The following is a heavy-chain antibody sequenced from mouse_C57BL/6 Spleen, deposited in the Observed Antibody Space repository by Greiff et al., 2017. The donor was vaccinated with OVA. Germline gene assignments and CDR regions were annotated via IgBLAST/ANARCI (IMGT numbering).Heavy chain of an antibody. D-gene: IGHD3-2*02. V-gene: IGHV1-82*01. J-gene: IGHJ4*01. CDR2: IYPGDGDT. CDR3: ARGRDSSVPYTMDY. Sequence: QVQLQQSGPELVKPGASVKISCKASGYAFSSSWMNWVKQRPGKGLEWIGRIYPGDGDTNYNGKFKGKATLTADKSSSTAYMQLSSLTSEDSAVYFCARGRDSSVPYTMDYWGQGTSVTVSS. CDR1: GYAFSSSW.